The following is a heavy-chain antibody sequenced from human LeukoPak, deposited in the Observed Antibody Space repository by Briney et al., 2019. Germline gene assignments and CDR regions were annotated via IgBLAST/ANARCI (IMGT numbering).Heavy chain of an antibody. Sequence: PSETLSLTCTVSGGSISSYYWSWIRQPPGKGLEWIGYIHYSGITNYNPSLKSRVTISMDTSKNQFSLKLSSVAAADTAIYYCARHISSGGDSAFGYWGQGTLVTVSS. V-gene: IGHV4-59*08. CDR3: ARHISSGGDSAFGY. CDR2: IHYSGIT. D-gene: IGHD4-23*01. J-gene: IGHJ4*02. CDR1: GGSISSYY.